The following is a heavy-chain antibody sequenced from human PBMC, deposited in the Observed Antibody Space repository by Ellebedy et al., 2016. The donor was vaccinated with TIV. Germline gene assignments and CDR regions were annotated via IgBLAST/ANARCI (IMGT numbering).Heavy chain of an antibody. CDR2: IYPGDSDV. V-gene: IGHV5-51*01. CDR1: GYIFTDYW. D-gene: IGHD1-20*01. Sequence: PGGSLRLSCRGSGYIFTDYWIAWVRQMPGKGLEWVGVIYPGDSDVRYGPSFQGQVTISADKSTGVAFLRWNSLRASDTAMYFCAAGRITVYHSDSWGQGTLVTVSS. J-gene: IGHJ5*01. CDR3: AAGRITVYHSDS.